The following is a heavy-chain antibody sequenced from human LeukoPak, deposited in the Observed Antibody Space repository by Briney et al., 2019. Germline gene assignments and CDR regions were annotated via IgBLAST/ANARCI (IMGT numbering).Heavy chain of an antibody. V-gene: IGHV3-30-3*01. Sequence: GRSLRLSCAASGFTFSSYTIHWVRQAPGKGLEWVAVISYDGNNKYYADSVKGRFTISRDNSKNTLYLQMNSLRAEDTAVYYCARGSPLDSSGMSSYMDVWGKGTTVTVSS. CDR1: GFTFSSYT. D-gene: IGHD3-22*01. J-gene: IGHJ6*03. CDR2: ISYDGNNK. CDR3: ARGSPLDSSGMSSYMDV.